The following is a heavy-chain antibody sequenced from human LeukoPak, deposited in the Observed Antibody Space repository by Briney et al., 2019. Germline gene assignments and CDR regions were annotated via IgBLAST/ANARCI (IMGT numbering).Heavy chain of an antibody. J-gene: IGHJ4*02. CDR2: IYYSGRT. V-gene: IGHV4-39*01. D-gene: IGHD5-24*01. CDR1: GGSFSGYY. CDR3: ARHRRDGYNSEPGSFDY. Sequence: SETLSLTCAVYGGSFSGYYWGWIRQPPGKGLEWTGSIYYSGRTYYNPPLKSRITISVDTSKNQFSLKLNSVTAADTAVYYCARHRRDGYNSEPGSFDYWGQGALVTVSS.